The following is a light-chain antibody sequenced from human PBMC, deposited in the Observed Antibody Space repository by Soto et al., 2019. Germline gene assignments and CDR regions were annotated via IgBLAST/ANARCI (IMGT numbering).Light chain of an antibody. J-gene: IGKJ1*01. CDR1: QSVSNSY. V-gene: IGKV3-20*01. CDR2: DAS. CDR3: QQYAGSPST. Sequence: EIVLTQSPGTLSLSPGERATLSCRASQSVSNSYLAWYQQNPGQGPRLLIYDASSRATGIPDRFSGSASGTDFTLTISRLEPEDFAVYYCQQYAGSPSTFGQGTKVEI.